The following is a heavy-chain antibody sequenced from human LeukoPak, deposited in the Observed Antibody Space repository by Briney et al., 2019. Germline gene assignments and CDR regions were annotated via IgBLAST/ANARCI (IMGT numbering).Heavy chain of an antibody. CDR1: GGSISSGGYY. J-gene: IGHJ3*02. Sequence: PSQTLSLTCTVSGGSISSGGYYWSWIRQHPGKGLEWIGYIYYSGSTYYNPSLKSRVTTSVDTSKNQFSLKLSSVTAADTAVYYCARDSSHYYDSSVGAFDIWGQGTMVTVSS. CDR2: IYYSGST. D-gene: IGHD3-22*01. CDR3: ARDSSHYYDSSVGAFDI. V-gene: IGHV4-31*03.